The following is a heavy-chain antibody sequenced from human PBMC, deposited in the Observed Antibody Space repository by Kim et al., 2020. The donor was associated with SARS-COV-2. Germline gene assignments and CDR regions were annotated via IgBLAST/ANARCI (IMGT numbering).Heavy chain of an antibody. D-gene: IGHD6-13*01. J-gene: IGHJ6*02. Sequence: GGSLRLSCAASGFTVSSNYMSWVRQAPGKGLEWVSVIYSGGSTYYADSVKGRFTISRDNSKNTQYLQMNSLRAEDTAVYYCARDQAAADPYGMDVWGQGTTVTVSS. V-gene: IGHV3-66*01. CDR3: ARDQAAADPYGMDV. CDR1: GFTVSSNY. CDR2: IYSGGST.